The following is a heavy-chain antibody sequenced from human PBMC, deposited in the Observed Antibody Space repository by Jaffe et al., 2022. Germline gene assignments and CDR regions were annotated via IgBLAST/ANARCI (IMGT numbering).Heavy chain of an antibody. CDR3: ARVRRDGYSSLHLDS. V-gene: IGHV3-48*03. Sequence: DVQLVESGGGLVQPGGSLRVSCAASGFTFSTYEMNWVRQAPGKGLEWISYISNSGSPIYYADSVKGRFTISRDNAKNSLYLQMNNLRAEDTAVYYCARVRRDGYSSLHLDSWGQGTVVTVSS. CDR1: GFTFSTYE. J-gene: IGHJ4*02. CDR2: ISNSGSPI. D-gene: IGHD4-4*01.